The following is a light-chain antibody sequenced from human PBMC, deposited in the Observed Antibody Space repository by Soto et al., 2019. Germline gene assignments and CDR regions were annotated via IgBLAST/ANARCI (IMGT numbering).Light chain of an antibody. Sequence: DVVMTQSPLSLPVTLGQPASISCRSSQSLVYSDGHTYLSWFHQRPGQSPRRLIYKVSNRDSGVPDRFSGSGSDTDFTLEISRVEAEDVGVYYCMQGAHWPLTFGGGTKVELK. V-gene: IGKV2-30*01. CDR1: QSLVYSDGHTY. J-gene: IGKJ4*01. CDR3: MQGAHWPLT. CDR2: KVS.